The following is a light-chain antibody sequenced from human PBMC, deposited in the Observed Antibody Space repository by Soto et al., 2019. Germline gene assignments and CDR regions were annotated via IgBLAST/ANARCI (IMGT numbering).Light chain of an antibody. V-gene: IGKV1-33*01. J-gene: IGKJ4*01. CDR2: DAS. CDR3: QQYDNLWLT. CDR1: QDISNY. Sequence: DIQMTQPPSSLSASVGDRVTITCQASQDISNYLNWYQQKPGKAPKLLIYDASNLETGVPSRFSGSGSGTDFTFTISSLQPEDIATYYCQQYDNLWLTFGGGTKVEIK.